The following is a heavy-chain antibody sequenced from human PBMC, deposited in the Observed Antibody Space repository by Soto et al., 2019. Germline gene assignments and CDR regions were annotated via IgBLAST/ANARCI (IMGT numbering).Heavy chain of an antibody. Sequence: QVQLQESGPGLVKPSETLSLTCAVSGDSISSYYCMWIRQPPGKGLESIGYLYYGRSANYNPSLQCRVTLYVDKSTNQCSLTLSSMTAADTAVYYCALRSMAVVPEYWGQGTLVTVSS. J-gene: IGHJ4*02. D-gene: IGHD3-22*01. V-gene: IGHV4-59*01. CDR1: GDSISSYY. CDR3: ALRSMAVVPEY. CDR2: LYYGRSA.